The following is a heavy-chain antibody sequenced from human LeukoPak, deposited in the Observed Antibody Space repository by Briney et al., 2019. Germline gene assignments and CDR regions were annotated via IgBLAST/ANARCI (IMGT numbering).Heavy chain of an antibody. V-gene: IGHV4-34*01. CDR2: INHSGST. J-gene: IGHJ4*02. CDR3: ATGGQITIFEY. CDR1: GGSFSGYY. Sequence: LETLSLTCAVYGGSFSGYYWSWIRQPPGKGLEWIGEINHSGSTNYNPSLKSRDTISVDTSKNQFSLKLNSVTAADTAVCYCATGGQITIFEYWGQGTLVTVSS. D-gene: IGHD1-1*01.